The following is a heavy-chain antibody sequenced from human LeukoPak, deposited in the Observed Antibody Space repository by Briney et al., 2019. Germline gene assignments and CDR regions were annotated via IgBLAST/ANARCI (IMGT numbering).Heavy chain of an antibody. Sequence: GGSLRLSCAASGFTVSSNYMSWVRQAPGKGLGWDSVIYSGGSTYYADSVKGRFTISRDNSKNTLYLQMNSLRAEDTAVYYCARDGGSYWKGYYGMDVWGQGTTVTVSS. D-gene: IGHD1-1*01. V-gene: IGHV3-53*01. CDR3: ARDGGSYWKGYYGMDV. CDR1: GFTVSSNY. CDR2: IYSGGST. J-gene: IGHJ6*02.